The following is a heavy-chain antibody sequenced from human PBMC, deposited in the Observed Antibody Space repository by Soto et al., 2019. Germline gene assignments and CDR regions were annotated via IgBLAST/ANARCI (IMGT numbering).Heavy chain of an antibody. V-gene: IGHV1-69*02. CDR3: ATNYGSGSTHFDY. CDR2: IIPMLGMS. D-gene: IGHD3-10*01. CDR1: GDTFNFYT. Sequence: QVQLVQSGAEVKKPGSPVRVSCTASGDTFNFYTISWVRQVPGQGPEWMGRIIPMLGMSNYAQKFQGRVTITADKSTSTVYTNLSGLTSEDTTVYYCATNYGSGSTHFDYWGQGTLVTVSS. J-gene: IGHJ4*02.